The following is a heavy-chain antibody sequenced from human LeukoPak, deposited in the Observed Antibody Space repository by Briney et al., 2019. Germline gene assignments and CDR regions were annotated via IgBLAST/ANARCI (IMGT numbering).Heavy chain of an antibody. V-gene: IGHV4-59*01. D-gene: IGHD6-6*01. CDR3: AREYSSSDNWFDP. CDR1: GGSISSYY. CDR2: IYYSGST. J-gene: IGHJ5*02. Sequence: SETLSLTCTVSGGSISSYYWSWIRQPPGKGLEWIGYIYYSGSTNYNPSLKSRVTISVDTSKNQFSLKLSSVTAADTAVYYCAREYSSSDNWFDPWGQGTLVTVSS.